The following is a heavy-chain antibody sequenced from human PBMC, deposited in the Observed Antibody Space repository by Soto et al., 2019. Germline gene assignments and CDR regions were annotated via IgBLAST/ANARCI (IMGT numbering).Heavy chain of an antibody. CDR3: ARGHYYYAMDV. J-gene: IGHJ6*02. CDR1: GGSVSSGVFS. V-gene: IGHV4-30-2*01. Sequence: QLKLQESGSGVVKPSQTLSLTCAVSGGSVSSGVFSWNWIRQPPGQGLEWIGYISHGGSPHYTPSLRGRVCISVGSSTNVISLNFTSMTASNTAVYFCARGHYYYAMDVWGQGTTVTVSS. CDR2: ISHGGSP.